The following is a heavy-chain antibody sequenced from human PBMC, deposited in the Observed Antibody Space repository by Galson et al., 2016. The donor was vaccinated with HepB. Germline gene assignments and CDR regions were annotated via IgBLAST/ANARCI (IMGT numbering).Heavy chain of an antibody. V-gene: IGHV1-18*04. D-gene: IGHD5-12*01. CDR3: ARVLGGYDFYP. CDR1: GFTFTAYG. Sequence: SVKVSCKASGFTFTAYGISWVRQAPGQGLEWMGWINAYNGNTNYAQSFQGRVTMTTDTSTSTAYMELWNLRSDDTALYYCARVLGGYDFYPWGQGTQVTVSS. CDR2: INAYNGNT. J-gene: IGHJ5*02.